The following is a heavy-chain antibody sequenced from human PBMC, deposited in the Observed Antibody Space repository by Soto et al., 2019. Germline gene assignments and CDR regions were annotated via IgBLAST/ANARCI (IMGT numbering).Heavy chain of an antibody. D-gene: IGHD1-26*01. CDR2: IYPGESDT. CDR1: GYSFASHL. J-gene: IGHJ4*02. V-gene: IGHV5-51*01. Sequence: GESLKISFQGSGYSFASHLVAWVRQIPEKGLGVVVTIYPGESDTKYSSAFRGHVTISADTSVSTAYLQWRRLEAPDSAIYYCARYSGSYWNYLDFGGQGTLVNVSS. CDR3: ARYSGSYWNYLDF.